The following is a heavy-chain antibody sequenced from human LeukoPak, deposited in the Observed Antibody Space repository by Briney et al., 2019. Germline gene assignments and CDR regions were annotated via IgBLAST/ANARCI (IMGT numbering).Heavy chain of an antibody. J-gene: IGHJ4*02. CDR2: IRYDGSNK. CDR1: GFTFSSYG. V-gene: IGHV3-30*02. D-gene: IGHD3-10*01. CDR3: AKDLKVGALWDLDY. Sequence: GGSLRLSCAASGFTFSSYGMHWVRQAPGKGLEWVAFIRYDGSNKYYADSVKGRFTISRDNSKNTLYLQMNSLRAEDTAVYYCAKDLKVGALWDLDYWGQGTLVTVSS.